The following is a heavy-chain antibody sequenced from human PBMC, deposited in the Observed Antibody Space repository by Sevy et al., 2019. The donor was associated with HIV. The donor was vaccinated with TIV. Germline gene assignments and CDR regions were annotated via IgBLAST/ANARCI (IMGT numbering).Heavy chain of an antibody. Sequence: GGSLRLSCAASGFTFSSYSVNWVRQAPGKGLEWVSYISSSSSTIYYADSVKGRFTISRDNVKNSLYLQMNSLRDEDTAVYYCARDPRFHIVVVTAVGGYGMDVWGQGTTVTVSS. D-gene: IGHD2-21*02. CDR2: ISSSSSTI. CDR1: GFTFSSYS. J-gene: IGHJ6*02. V-gene: IGHV3-48*02. CDR3: ARDPRFHIVVVTAVGGYGMDV.